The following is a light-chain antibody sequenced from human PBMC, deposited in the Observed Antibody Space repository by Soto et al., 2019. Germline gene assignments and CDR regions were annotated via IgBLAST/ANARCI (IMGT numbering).Light chain of an antibody. CDR3: SSYTNSITLYD. J-gene: IGLJ1*01. V-gene: IGLV2-14*03. Sequence: QSVLTQPASVSGSPGQSITISCTGTSSDVGAYNYVSWYQQHPGKAPKFMIYDVSNRPSGVSNRFSGSKSGNTASLTISGLQAEDEFDYYCSSYTNSITLYDFGTGSNLTV. CDR2: DVS. CDR1: SSDVGAYNY.